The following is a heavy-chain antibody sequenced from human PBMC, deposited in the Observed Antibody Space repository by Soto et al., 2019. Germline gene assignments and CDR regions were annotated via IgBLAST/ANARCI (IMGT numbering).Heavy chain of an antibody. J-gene: IGHJ6*02. CDR3: ARARTSRFGVYYYGMDV. CDR2: IYYSGST. V-gene: IGHV4-31*03. D-gene: IGHD3-10*01. CDR1: GGSISSGGYY. Sequence: SETLSLTCTVSGGSISSGGYYWSWIRQHPGKGLEWIGYIYYSGSTYYNPSLKSRVTISVDTSKNQFSLKLSSVTAADTAVYYCARARTSRFGVYYYGMDVWGQGTTVTV.